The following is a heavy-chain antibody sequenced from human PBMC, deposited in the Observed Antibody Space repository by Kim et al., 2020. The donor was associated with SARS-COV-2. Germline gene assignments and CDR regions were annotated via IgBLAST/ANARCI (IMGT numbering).Heavy chain of an antibody. CDR2: IYTSGST. CDR3: ARDFRFRGYSGYPFDY. CDR1: GGSISSYY. Sequence: SETPSLTCTVSGGSISSYYWSWIRQPAGKGLEWIGRIYTSGSTNYNPSLKSRVTMSVDTSKNQFSLKLSSVTAADTAVYYCARDFRFRGYSGYPFDYWGQGTLVTVSS. J-gene: IGHJ4*02. D-gene: IGHD5-12*01. V-gene: IGHV4-4*07.